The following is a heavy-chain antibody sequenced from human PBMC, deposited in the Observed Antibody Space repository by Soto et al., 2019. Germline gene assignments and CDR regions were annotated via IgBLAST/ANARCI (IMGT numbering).Heavy chain of an antibody. CDR1: GFTFSSYS. J-gene: IGHJ6*02. D-gene: IGHD1-26*01. CDR2: ISSSSSTI. CDR3: ARDLDRVGATYYYYYGMDV. V-gene: IGHV3-48*01. Sequence: GGSLRLSCAASGFTFSSYSMNWVRQAPGKGLEWVSYISSSSSTIYYADSVKGRFTISRDNAKNSLYLQMNSLRAEDTAVYYCARDLDRVGATYYYYYGMDVWGQGTTVTVSS.